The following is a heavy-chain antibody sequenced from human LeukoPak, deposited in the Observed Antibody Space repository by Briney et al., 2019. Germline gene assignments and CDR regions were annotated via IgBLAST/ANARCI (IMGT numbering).Heavy chain of an antibody. D-gene: IGHD5-12*01. J-gene: IGHJ4*02. CDR1: GFTFSTSV. CDR2: IWYDGSNE. Sequence: GGSLRLSCAAPGFTFSTSVIHWVRQAPGKGLEWVAVIWYDGSNEYYADSVKGRFTISRDNSKNTLYLQMNSLRAEDTAVYYCARRLGYYFDYWGQGTLVTVSS. CDR3: ARRLGYYFDY. V-gene: IGHV3-33*01.